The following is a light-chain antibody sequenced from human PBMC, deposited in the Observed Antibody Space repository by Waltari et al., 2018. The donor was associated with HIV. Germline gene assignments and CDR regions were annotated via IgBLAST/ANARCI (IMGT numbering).Light chain of an antibody. CDR2: DGS. V-gene: IGLV2-14*03. J-gene: IGLJ1*01. CDR3: SSYTSSSTLYV. Sequence: QSALTQPASVSGSPGQSFTLSCTGTSRAVGGHNYVSWYQQHPGKAPKIMIYDGSNRPSGVSNRFSGSKSGNTASLTISGLQAEDEADYYCSSYTSSSTLYVFGTGTKVTVL. CDR1: SRAVGGHNY.